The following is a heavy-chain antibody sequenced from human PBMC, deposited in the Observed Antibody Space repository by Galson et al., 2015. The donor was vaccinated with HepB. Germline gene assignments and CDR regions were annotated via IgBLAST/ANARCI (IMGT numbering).Heavy chain of an antibody. Sequence: SVKVSCKASGYTFTSYAMNWVRQAPGQGLEWMGWINTNTGNPTYAQGFTGRFAFSLDTSVSTAYLQISSLKAEDTAVYYCAGELYGSGSSSLDYWGQGTLVTVSS. J-gene: IGHJ4*02. V-gene: IGHV7-4-1*02. CDR1: GYTFTSYA. CDR2: INTNTGNP. CDR3: AGELYGSGSSSLDY. D-gene: IGHD3-10*01.